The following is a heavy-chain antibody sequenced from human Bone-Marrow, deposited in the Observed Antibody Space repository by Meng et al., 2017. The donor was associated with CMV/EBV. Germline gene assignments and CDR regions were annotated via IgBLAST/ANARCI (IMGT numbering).Heavy chain of an antibody. D-gene: IGHD1-26*01. CDR1: GFSLRTYP. CDR2: ISSDGRST. J-gene: IGHJ4*02. CDR3: GKVGYSGSSHYSDY. V-gene: IGHV3-64*02. Sequence: GGSLRLSCAASGFSLRTYPVHWVRQAPGKGLEYVPSISSDGRSTNYADSVRGRFTSSRDNSKNTVDLQMGSLRADDTAVYYCGKVGYSGSSHYSDYWGQGTLVTVSS.